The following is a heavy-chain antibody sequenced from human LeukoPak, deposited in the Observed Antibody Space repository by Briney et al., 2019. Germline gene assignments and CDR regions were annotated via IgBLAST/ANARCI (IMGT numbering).Heavy chain of an antibody. V-gene: IGHV4-30-4*08. CDR2: IYYSGST. J-gene: IGHJ4*02. CDR3: ARAPSDYGDYETVDY. D-gene: IGHD4-17*01. Sequence: PSETLSLTCTVSGGSFSSGDYYWSWIRQPPGKGLEWIGYIYYSGSTYYNPSLKSRVTISVDTSKNQFSLKLSSVTAADTAVYYCARAPSDYGDYETVDYWGQGTLVTVSS. CDR1: GGSFSSGDYY.